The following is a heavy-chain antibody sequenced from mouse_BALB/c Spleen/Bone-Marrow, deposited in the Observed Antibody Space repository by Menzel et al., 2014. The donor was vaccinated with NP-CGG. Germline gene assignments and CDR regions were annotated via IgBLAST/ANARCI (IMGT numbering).Heavy chain of an antibody. CDR3: ARELYYFDY. Sequence: EVQLQQSGPGLVKPSQTVSLTCTVTGISITTGNYRWSWLRHFPGNKLVWIGYIYYSGTIAYNPSLTSRTTITRDTSKNQFVLEMNSLTAEDTATYYCARELYYFDYWGQGTTLTVSS. V-gene: IGHV3-5*02. CDR2: IYYSGTI. CDR1: GISITTGNYR. J-gene: IGHJ2*01.